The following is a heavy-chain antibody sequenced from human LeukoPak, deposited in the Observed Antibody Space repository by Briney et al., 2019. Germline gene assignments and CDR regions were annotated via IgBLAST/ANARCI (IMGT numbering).Heavy chain of an antibody. V-gene: IGHV4-34*01. CDR2: INHSGST. Sequence: SETLSLTCAVYGGSFSGYYWSWIHQPPGKGLEWIGEINHSGSTNYNPSLKSRVTISVDTSKNQFSLKLSSVTAADTAVYYCARVNTDWYFDLWGRGTLVTVSS. J-gene: IGHJ2*01. CDR1: GGSFSGYY. CDR3: ARVNTDWYFDL.